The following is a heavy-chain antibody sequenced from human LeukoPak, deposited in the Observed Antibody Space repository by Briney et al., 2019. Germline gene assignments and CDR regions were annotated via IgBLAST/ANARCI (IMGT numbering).Heavy chain of an antibody. CDR3: ARGGGCTSFSCDFDY. J-gene: IGHJ4*02. CDR1: GGSISIYY. Sequence: SETLSLTCTVSGGSISIYYWSWIRQPPGKGLEWIGYISNSGSSSYNPSLKSRVTISMGTSKNQFSLKLSSVTAADTAVYYCARGGGCTSFSCDFDYWGQGTLVTVSS. D-gene: IGHD2/OR15-2a*01. CDR2: ISNSGSS. V-gene: IGHV4-59*01.